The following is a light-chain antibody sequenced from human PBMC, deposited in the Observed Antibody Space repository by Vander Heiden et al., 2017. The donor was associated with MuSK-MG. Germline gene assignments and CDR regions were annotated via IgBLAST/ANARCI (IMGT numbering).Light chain of an antibody. J-gene: IGKJ4*01. CDR2: WAS. V-gene: IGKV4-1*01. CDR1: QSVLYSSNNKNY. Sequence: DIVMTQSPASLAVSLGERATINCKSSQSVLYSSNNKNYLAWYQQKPGQPPKLLIYWASTRESGVPDRFSGSGSGTDFTLTISGLQAEDVAVYYYQQDDSTPLLFGGGTKVEIK. CDR3: QQDDSTPLL.